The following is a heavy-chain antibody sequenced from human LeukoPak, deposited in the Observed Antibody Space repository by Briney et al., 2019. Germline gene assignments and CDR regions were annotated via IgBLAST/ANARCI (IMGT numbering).Heavy chain of an antibody. J-gene: IGHJ4*02. CDR2: IGGGGVST. D-gene: IGHD3-22*01. Sequence: GGSLRLSCVASVFTFSRYGMSWVRQAPGKGLEWVSSIGGGGVSTYFADSVKGRFTISSDNSKNTLYLHMNNLRAEDTAVYYCAKHPSGYYYDLFDYWGQGTLVTVSS. V-gene: IGHV3-23*01. CDR1: VFTFSRYG. CDR3: AKHPSGYYYDLFDY.